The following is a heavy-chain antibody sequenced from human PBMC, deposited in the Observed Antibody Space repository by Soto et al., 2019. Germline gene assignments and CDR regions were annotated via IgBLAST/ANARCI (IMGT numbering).Heavy chain of an antibody. CDR3: ARGLNDYVWGSYRLDY. CDR1: GGTFSSYA. D-gene: IGHD3-16*02. V-gene: IGHV1-69*13. CDR2: IIPIFGTA. J-gene: IGHJ4*02. Sequence: SVKVCCKASGGTFSSYAISWVRQEHRQGLEWMGGIIPIFGTANYAQKFQGRVTITADESTSTAYMELSSLRSEDTAVYYCARGLNDYVWGSYRLDYWGQGTLVTAPQ.